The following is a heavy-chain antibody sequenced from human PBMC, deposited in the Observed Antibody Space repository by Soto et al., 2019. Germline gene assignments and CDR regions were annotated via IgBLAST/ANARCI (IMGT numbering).Heavy chain of an antibody. CDR1: GFTFCNCW. CDR3: ARERAGGFFDY. J-gene: IGHJ4*02. Sequence: PGGSLRLSCVASGFTFCNCWMHWVRQAPGKGLVWVSRIKSDGSGTTYADSVKGRFTISRDNAKNTQYLQMNSLRAEDTALYYCARERAGGFFDYWGQGTLVTVSS. CDR2: IKSDGSGT. V-gene: IGHV3-74*03.